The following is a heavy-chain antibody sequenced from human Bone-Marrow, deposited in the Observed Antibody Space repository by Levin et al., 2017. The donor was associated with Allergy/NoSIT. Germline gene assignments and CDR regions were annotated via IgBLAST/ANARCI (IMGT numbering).Heavy chain of an antibody. CDR1: GGSISNSY. D-gene: IGHD5-12*01. CDR2: IKNSGTT. CDR3: ARLGYTISYYDYAMDV. J-gene: IGHJ6*02. Sequence: NPSETLSLTCSVSGGSISNSYWSWIRQAPGKGLEWIGYIKNSGTTKYNPSLNSRVTISADTSKNQVSLRLTSVTAADTAVYYCARLGYTISYYDYAMDVWGQGTTVTVSS. V-gene: IGHV4-59*01.